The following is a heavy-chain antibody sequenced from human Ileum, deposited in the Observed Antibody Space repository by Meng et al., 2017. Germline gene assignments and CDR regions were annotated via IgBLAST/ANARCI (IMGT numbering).Heavy chain of an antibody. V-gene: IGHV4-59*08. J-gene: IGHJ4*02. D-gene: IGHD2-2*02. CDR3: ARGKAIPDF. CDR1: GGSISGSY. Sequence: QVQLQVSVPGLVKPSETLSLTCTVSGGSISGSYWSWIRQFPGKGLEWIGYTYYRGTTNYNPSLRGRVTMSVDTSRAQFSLKLTSVNAADTAIYYCARGKAIPDFWGQGTLVTVSS. CDR2: TYYRGTT.